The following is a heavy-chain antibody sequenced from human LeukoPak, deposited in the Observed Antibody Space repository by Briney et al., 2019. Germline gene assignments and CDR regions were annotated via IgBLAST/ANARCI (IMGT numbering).Heavy chain of an antibody. CDR1: GYTFTSYG. CDR3: ARDTGGSSSWYEYYYMDV. J-gene: IGHJ6*03. CDR2: ISAYNGNT. V-gene: IGHV1-18*01. D-gene: IGHD6-13*01. Sequence: ASVKVSCKASGYTFTSYGISWVRQAPGQGLEWMGWISAYNGNTNYAQKFQGRVTITADESTSTAYMELSSLRSEDTAVYYCARDTGGSSSWYEYYYMDVWGKGTTVTVSS.